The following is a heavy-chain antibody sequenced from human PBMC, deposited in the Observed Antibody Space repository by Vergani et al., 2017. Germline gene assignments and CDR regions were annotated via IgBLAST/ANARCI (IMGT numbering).Heavy chain of an antibody. J-gene: IGHJ4*02. Sequence: QVTLRESGPALVKPTQTLTLTCTFSGFSILTSEMCVSWIRQPPGKALEWLALIDWNDNKYFNTSLKTRLTISKDASKNQVVLTMTNMDPVDTATYYCARIRRRGRSGYDIFAFWGQGILVTVAS. CDR1: GFSILTSEMC. D-gene: IGHD5-12*01. CDR2: IDWNDNK. CDR3: ARIRRRGRSGYDIFAF. V-gene: IGHV2-70*01.